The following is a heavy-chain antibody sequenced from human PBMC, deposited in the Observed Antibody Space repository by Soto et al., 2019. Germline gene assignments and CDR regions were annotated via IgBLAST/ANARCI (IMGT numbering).Heavy chain of an antibody. D-gene: IGHD5-12*01. CDR3: ARVDGYTYPNDY. CDR2: ITSGSDYI. J-gene: IGHJ4*02. CDR1: GFTFSDYY. Sequence: GGSLRLSCAASGFTFSDYYMSWVRQAPGKGLEWVASITSGSDYIYYADSLKGRFTISRDNAKNSLYLQMHSLRAEDTAFYYCARVDGYTYPNDYWGQGTLVTVSS. V-gene: IGHV3-21*01.